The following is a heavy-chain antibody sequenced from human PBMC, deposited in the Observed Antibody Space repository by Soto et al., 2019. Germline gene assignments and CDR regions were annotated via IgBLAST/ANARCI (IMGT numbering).Heavy chain of an antibody. CDR1: GFTFSSYS. V-gene: IGHV3-21*01. J-gene: IGHJ6*03. CDR3: ARVPYSSSWYYYYYYMDV. D-gene: IGHD6-13*01. Sequence: EVLLVESGGGLVKPGGSLRLSCAASGFTFSSYSMNWVRQAPGKGLEWVSSISSSSSYIYYADSVKGRFTISRDNAKNSLYLQMNSLRAEDTAVYYCARVPYSSSWYYYYYYMDVWGKGTTVTVSS. CDR2: ISSSSSYI.